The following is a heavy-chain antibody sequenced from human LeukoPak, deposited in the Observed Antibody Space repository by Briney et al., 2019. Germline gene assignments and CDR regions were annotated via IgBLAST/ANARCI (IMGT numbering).Heavy chain of an antibody. CDR2: ISGSAVST. J-gene: IGHJ4*02. D-gene: IGHD6-19*01. CDR3: AKGGYSSGWYEGY. Sequence: SGGSLRLSCAASGFTFSNYAMSWVRQAPGKGLEWVSAISGSAVSTYYADSVKGRFTISRDNSKNTLYLQMNSLRAEDTAVYYCAKGGYSSGWYEGYWGQGALVTVSS. V-gene: IGHV3-23*01. CDR1: GFTFSNYA.